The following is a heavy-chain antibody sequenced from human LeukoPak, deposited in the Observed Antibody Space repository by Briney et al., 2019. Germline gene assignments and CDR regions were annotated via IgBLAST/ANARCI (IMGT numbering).Heavy chain of an antibody. CDR2: IWHSGFT. CDR1: GASLGSGGHY. J-gene: IGHJ6*03. D-gene: IGHD1-1*01. V-gene: IGHV4-61*08. Sequence: SETLSLTCTVSGASLGSGGHYWSWMRQPPGKGLEWIGYIWHSGFTNYNPSFKSRLTMAVDTSKNQVSLRLTSVTAADTAVYYCVSGTAPKSYYFYYMDVWGKGTTVTVSS. CDR3: VSGTAPKSYYFYYMDV.